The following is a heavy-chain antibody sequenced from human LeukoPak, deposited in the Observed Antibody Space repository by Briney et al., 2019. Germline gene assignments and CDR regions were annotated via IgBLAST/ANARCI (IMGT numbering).Heavy chain of an antibody. V-gene: IGHV3-21*01. J-gene: IGHJ4*02. D-gene: IGHD4-11*01. Sequence: GSLRLSRAASGFTFGSYTMNWVRQAPGKGLEWVSSISSSSSYIYYADSVKGRFTISRDNAKNSLYLQMNSLRAEDTAVYYCARDRSYSQFDYWGQGTLVTVSS. CDR2: ISSSSSYI. CDR1: GFTFGSYT. CDR3: ARDRSYSQFDY.